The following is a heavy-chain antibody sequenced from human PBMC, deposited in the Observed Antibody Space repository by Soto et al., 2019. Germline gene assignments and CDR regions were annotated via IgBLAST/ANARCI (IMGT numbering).Heavy chain of an antibody. CDR1: GGSFSGYY. CDR3: ARVNCSGGSCYFDY. CDR2: INHSGST. J-gene: IGHJ4*02. V-gene: IGHV4-34*01. Sequence: PSEILSLTCAVYGGSFSGYYWSWIRQPPGKGLEWIGEINHSGSTNYNPSLKSRVTISVDTSKNQFSLKLSSVTAADTAVYYCARVNCSGGSCYFDYWGQGTLVTVSS. D-gene: IGHD2-15*01.